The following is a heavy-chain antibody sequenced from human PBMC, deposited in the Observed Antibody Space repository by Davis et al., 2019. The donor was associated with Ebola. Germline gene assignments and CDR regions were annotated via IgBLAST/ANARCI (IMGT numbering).Heavy chain of an antibody. CDR1: GDSITSINW. CDR3: ARGRPPYYYDSSGRDYYHGMDV. D-gene: IGHD3-22*01. V-gene: IGHV4-4*02. CDR2: AYHSGTT. J-gene: IGHJ6*02. Sequence: GSLRLSCAVSGDSITSINWWTWVRQPPGKGLEWIGEAYHSGTTNYTPSLKSRVTISVDTSKNQFSLKLSSVTAADTAVFYCARGRPPYYYDSSGRDYYHGMDVWGQGTTVTVSS.